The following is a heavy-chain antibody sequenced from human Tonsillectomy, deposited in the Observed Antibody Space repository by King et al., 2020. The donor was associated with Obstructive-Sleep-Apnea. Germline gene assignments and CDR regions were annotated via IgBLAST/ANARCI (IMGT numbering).Heavy chain of an antibody. CDR2: IYYSGST. V-gene: IGHV4-39*07. D-gene: IGHD3-10*01. CDR1: GGSISSSSYY. Sequence: QLQESGPGLVKPSETLSLTCTVSGGSISSSSYYWGWIRQPPGKGLEWIGSIYYSGSTYYNPSLKSRVTISVDTSKNQFSLKLGSVTAAGTAVYYCARVRGYYGSGSYYNLNYFDYWGQGTLVTVSS. CDR3: ARVRGYYGSGSYYNLNYFDY. J-gene: IGHJ4*02.